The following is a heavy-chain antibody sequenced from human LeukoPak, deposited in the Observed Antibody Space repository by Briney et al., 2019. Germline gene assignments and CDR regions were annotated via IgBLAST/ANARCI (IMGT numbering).Heavy chain of an antibody. CDR2: ISWSGDRM. CDR1: GFTFEDHF. J-gene: IGHJ4*02. Sequence: GRSLRLSCAASGFTFEDHFMHWVRQAPGKGLEWVSSISWSGDRMGYADAVKGRFTISRDNAKNSLFLQMNSLRVEDTALYYCAKDLGGSATTVWGQGTLVTVSS. CDR3: AKDLGGSATTV. V-gene: IGHV3-9*01. D-gene: IGHD2-2*01.